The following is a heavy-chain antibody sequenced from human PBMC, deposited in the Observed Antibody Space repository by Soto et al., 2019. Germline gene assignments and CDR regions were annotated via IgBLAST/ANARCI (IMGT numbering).Heavy chain of an antibody. D-gene: IGHD3-10*02. V-gene: IGHV3-23*01. CDR1: GFTFSNYA. CDR2: LTSSFGTT. J-gene: IGHJ4*02. CDR3: AKLWSAGRNVPIDY. Sequence: EVQLLESGGGLVQPGGSLRLSCAASGFTFSNYAMSWVRQAPGKGLEWLSTLTSSFGTTYYADSAKGRFTISRDNSKSTLYLQMSSLRAEDTAVYFCAKLWSAGRNVPIDYWGQGILVTVSS.